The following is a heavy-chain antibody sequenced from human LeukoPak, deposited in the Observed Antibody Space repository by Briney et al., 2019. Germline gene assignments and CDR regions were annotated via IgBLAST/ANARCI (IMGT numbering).Heavy chain of an antibody. J-gene: IGHJ4*02. CDR2: VSGNGANT. Sequence: PRGSLRLSCAASGFTFISHTMSWIRQAPGKGLEWVSGVSGNGANTYYADSVKGRFTISRDNSKNTLYLQMNSLRAEDTAVYYCARTAGLEWELLSYFDYWGQGTLVTVSS. CDR3: ARTAGLEWELLSYFDY. V-gene: IGHV3-23*01. CDR1: GFTFISHT. D-gene: IGHD1-26*01.